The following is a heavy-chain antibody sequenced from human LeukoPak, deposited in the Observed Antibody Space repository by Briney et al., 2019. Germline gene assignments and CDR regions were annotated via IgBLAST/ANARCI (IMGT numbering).Heavy chain of an antibody. CDR3: ARVRYYDSSGYYYQGRGPTYYYYYMDV. V-gene: IGHV4-31*03. Sequence: SQTLSLTCTVSGGSISSGGYYWSWIRQHPGKGLEWIGYIYYSGSTYYNPSLKSRVTISVDTSKNQFSLKLSSVIAADTAVYYCARVRYYDSSGYYYQGRGPTYYYYYMDVWGKGTTVTVSS. CDR2: IYYSGST. D-gene: IGHD3-22*01. CDR1: GGSISSGGYY. J-gene: IGHJ6*03.